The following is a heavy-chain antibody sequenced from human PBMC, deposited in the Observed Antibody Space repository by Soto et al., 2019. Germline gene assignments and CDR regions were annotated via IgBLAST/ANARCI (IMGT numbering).Heavy chain of an antibody. Sequence: GESLKISCKGSGYSFTSYWIGWVRQMPGKGLEWMGIIYPGDSDTRYSPSFQGQVTISADKSISTAYLQWSSLKASDTAMYYCAIYGSGYDYYYYGMDVWDQGTTVTVSS. D-gene: IGHD3-10*01. CDR3: AIYGSGYDYYYYGMDV. CDR2: IYPGDSDT. CDR1: GYSFTSYW. J-gene: IGHJ6*02. V-gene: IGHV5-51*01.